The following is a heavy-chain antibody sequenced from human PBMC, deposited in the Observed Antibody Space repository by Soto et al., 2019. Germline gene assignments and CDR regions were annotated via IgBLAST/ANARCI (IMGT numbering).Heavy chain of an antibody. J-gene: IGHJ4*02. CDR1: GGTFSSYA. Sequence: QVQLVQSGAEVKKPGSSVKVSCKASGGTFSSYAISWVRQAPGQGLEWMGGIIPIFGTANYAQKFQGRVTITADKSTSTAYMELSSLRSEDTAVYYCARGPRFLEWLLRNNHPSSCDYWGQGTLVTVSS. CDR2: IIPIFGTA. CDR3: ARGPRFLEWLLRNNHPSSCDY. V-gene: IGHV1-69*06. D-gene: IGHD3-3*01.